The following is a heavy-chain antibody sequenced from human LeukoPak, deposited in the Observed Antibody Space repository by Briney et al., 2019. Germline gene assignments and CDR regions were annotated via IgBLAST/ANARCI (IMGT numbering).Heavy chain of an antibody. CDR3: ARGSSFSNF. V-gene: IGHV3-20*04. CDR1: GFTFSSYE. D-gene: IGHD6-6*01. Sequence: GGSLRLSCAASGFTFSSYEMNWVRQAPGKGLEWVSGINNNGGSAGYADSVKGRFTISRDDAKNSLYLQMNSLRVEDTGLYYCARGSSFSNFWGQGTLVTVSS. J-gene: IGHJ4*02. CDR2: INNNGGSA.